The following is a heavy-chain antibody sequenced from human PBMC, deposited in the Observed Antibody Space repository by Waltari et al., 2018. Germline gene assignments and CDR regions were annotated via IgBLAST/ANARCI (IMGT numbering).Heavy chain of an antibody. J-gene: IGHJ4*02. Sequence: QVQLQQWGAGLLKPSETLSLTCAVYGGSFSGYYWSWIRQPPGKGLGWIGEINHSGSTNYNPSLKSRVTISVDTSKNQFSLKLSSVTAADTAVYYCARALPYDYIWGSYRYTTQFDYWGQGTLVTVSS. CDR2: INHSGST. CDR3: ARALPYDYIWGSYRYTTQFDY. D-gene: IGHD3-16*02. V-gene: IGHV4-34*01. CDR1: GGSFSGYY.